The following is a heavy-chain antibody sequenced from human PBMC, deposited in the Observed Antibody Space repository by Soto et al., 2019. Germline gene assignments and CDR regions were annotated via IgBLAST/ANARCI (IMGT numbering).Heavy chain of an antibody. V-gene: IGHV4-39*01. CDR3: ASETVLLWFGEPDNSKYYSDY. CDR2: IYYSGST. CDR1: GGSISSSSYY. D-gene: IGHD3-10*01. Sequence: SETLSLTCTVSGGSISSSSYYWGWIRQPPGKGLEWIGSIYYSGSTYYNPSLKSRVTISVDTSKNQFSLKLSSVTAADTAVYYCASETVLLWFGEPDNSKYYSDYWGQGTLVTVSS. J-gene: IGHJ4*02.